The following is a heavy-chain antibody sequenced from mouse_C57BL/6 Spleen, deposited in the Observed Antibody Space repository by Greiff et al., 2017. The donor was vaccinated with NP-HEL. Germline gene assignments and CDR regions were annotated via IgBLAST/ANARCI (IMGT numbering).Heavy chain of an antibody. D-gene: IGHD1-1*01. V-gene: IGHV1-26*01. J-gene: IGHJ2*01. CDR2: INPNNGGT. Sequence: EVQLQQSGPELVKPGASVKISCKASGYTFTDSYMNWVKQSHGKSLEWIGDINPNNGGTSYNQKFKGKATLTVDKSSSTAYMELRSLTSEDSAVYYSERRGSTLDYWGQGTPLTVSS. CDR3: ERRGSTLDY. CDR1: GYTFTDSY.